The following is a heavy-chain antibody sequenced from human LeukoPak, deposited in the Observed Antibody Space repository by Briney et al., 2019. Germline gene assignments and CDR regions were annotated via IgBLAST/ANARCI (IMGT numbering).Heavy chain of an antibody. CDR1: GYRFTNYW. Sequence: GASLKISCEGSGYRFTNYWIGWARQLPGKGLEWMGIIYPGDSDTRYRPSFQGQVTISADKSITTAYLQWSSLTASDTAMYYCARGGDYRYFDYWGQGTLVTVSS. D-gene: IGHD4-17*01. CDR2: IYPGDSDT. V-gene: IGHV5-51*01. J-gene: IGHJ4*02. CDR3: ARGGDYRYFDY.